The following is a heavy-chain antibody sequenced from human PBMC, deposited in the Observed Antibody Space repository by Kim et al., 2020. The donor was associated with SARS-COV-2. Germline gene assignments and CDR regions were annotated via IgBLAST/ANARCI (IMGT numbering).Heavy chain of an antibody. J-gene: IGHJ3*02. CDR1: GFTFSSYG. CDR3: ARDLIVVVTALNDAFDI. D-gene: IGHD2-21*02. Sequence: GGSLRLSCAASGFTFSSYGMHWVRKAPGKGLEWVAVISYDGSNKYYADSVKGRFTISRDNSKNTLYLQMNSLRAEDTAVYYCARDLIVVVTALNDAFDIWGQGTMVTVSS. CDR2: ISYDGSNK. V-gene: IGHV3-33*05.